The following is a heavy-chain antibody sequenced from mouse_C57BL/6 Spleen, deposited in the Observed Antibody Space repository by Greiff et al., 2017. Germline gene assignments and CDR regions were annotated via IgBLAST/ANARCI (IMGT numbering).Heavy chain of an antibody. J-gene: IGHJ2*01. V-gene: IGHV1-81*01. Sequence: VKVVESGAELARPGASVKLSCKASGYTFTSYGISWVKQRTGQGLEWIGEIYPRSGNTYYNEKFKGKATLTADKSSSTAYMELRSLTSEDSAVYFCERSDGPYYFDYWGQGTTLTVSS. CDR3: ERSDGPYYFDY. D-gene: IGHD2-3*01. CDR2: IYPRSGNT. CDR1: GYTFTSYG.